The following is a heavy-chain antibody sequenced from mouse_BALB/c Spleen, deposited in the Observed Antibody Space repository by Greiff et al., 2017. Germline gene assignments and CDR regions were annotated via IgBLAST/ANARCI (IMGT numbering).Heavy chain of an antibody. CDR2: ISCYNGAT. V-gene: IGHV1S34*01. CDR3: ARRYYGSSYDAMDY. Sequence: LVKTGASVKISCKASGYSFTGYYMHWVKQSHGKSLEWIGYISCYNGATSYNQKFKGKATFTVDTSSSTAYMQFNSLTSEDSAVYYCARRYYGSSYDAMDYWGQGTSVTVSS. J-gene: IGHJ4*01. D-gene: IGHD1-1*01. CDR1: GYSFTGYY.